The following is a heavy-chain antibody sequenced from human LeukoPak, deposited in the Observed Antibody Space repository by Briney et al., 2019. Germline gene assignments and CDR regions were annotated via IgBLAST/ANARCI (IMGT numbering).Heavy chain of an antibody. J-gene: IGHJ4*02. CDR3: ARVHYDSSSPFDY. CDR2: IKQDGSEK. CDR1: GFTFSSYA. D-gene: IGHD3-22*01. Sequence: PGRSLRLSCAASGFTFSSYAMHWVRQAPGKGLEWVANIKQDGSEKYYVDSVKGRFTISRDNAKNSLYLQMNSLRAEDTAVYYCARVHYDSSSPFDYWGQGTLVTVSS. V-gene: IGHV3-7*01.